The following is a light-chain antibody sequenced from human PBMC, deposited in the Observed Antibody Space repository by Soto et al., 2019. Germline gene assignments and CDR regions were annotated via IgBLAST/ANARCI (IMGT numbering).Light chain of an antibody. J-gene: IGKJ1*01. CDR1: QSVSSN. Sequence: EIVMTQSPATLSVSPGERVTLSCRASQSVSSNLAWYQQKPGQAPRLLIYGASTRATGIPARFSGSGSGTEFTLTFSSLQSEDFAVYYCQQYNNWPGTFGQGTKVEIK. CDR3: QQYNNWPGT. V-gene: IGKV3-15*01. CDR2: GAS.